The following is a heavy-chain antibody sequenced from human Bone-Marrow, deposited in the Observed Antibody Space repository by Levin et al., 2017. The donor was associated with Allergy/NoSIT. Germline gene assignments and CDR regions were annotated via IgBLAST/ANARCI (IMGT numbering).Heavy chain of an antibody. Sequence: LSLTCAASGFTFSSYEMNWVRQAPGKGLEWVSYISTSGSAMYYADSVKGRFTISRDNAKNSLYLQMNSLRAEDTAVYYCAREIEAPGNEYFQHWGQGTLVTVSS. CDR3: AREIEAPGNEYFQH. D-gene: IGHD1-1*01. J-gene: IGHJ1*01. CDR1: GFTFSSYE. V-gene: IGHV3-48*03. CDR2: ISTSGSAM.